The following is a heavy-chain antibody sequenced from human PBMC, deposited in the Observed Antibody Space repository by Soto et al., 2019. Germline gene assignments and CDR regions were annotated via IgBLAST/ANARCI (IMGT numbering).Heavy chain of an antibody. D-gene: IGHD7-27*01. CDR1: GGSFSGYY. J-gene: IGHJ5*02. CDR3: ASFWGGAGRHRNWFAL. CDR2: INHSGST. V-gene: IGHV4-34*01. Sequence: SETLSLTCAVYGGSFSGYYRSWIRQPPGKGLEWIGEINHSGSTNYNPSLKSRVTISVDTSKNQFSLKLSSVTAADTAVYYCASFWGGAGRHRNWFALWGQGTLVTVSS.